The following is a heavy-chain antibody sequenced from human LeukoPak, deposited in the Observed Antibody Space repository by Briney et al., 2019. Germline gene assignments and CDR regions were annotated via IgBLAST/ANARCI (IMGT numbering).Heavy chain of an antibody. J-gene: IGHJ6*02. D-gene: IGHD3-3*01. V-gene: IGHV4-34*01. CDR3: ARTLFYDFWSGYPWPYGMDV. CDR2: INHSGST. CDR1: GGSFSGYY. Sequence: SETLSLTCAVYGGSFSGYYWSWIRQPPGKGLEWIGEINHSGSTNYNPSLKSRVTTSVDTSKNQFSLKLSSVTAADTAVYYCARTLFYDFWSGYPWPYGMDVWGQGTTVTVSS.